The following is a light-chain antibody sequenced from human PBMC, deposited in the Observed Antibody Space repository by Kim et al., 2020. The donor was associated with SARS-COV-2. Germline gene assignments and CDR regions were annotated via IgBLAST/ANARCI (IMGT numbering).Light chain of an antibody. CDR1: SNNVGYQG. CDR2: RNS. J-gene: IGLJ2*01. CDR3: IAWDISLSAWV. Sequence: QTAALTCTGNSNNVGYQGAAWLQHRPGHPPKLLFYRNSNRPSGISDRLSASWSGSTASLTISGLQPEDEADYFCIAWDISLSAWVFGGGTKVTVL. V-gene: IGLV10-54*01.